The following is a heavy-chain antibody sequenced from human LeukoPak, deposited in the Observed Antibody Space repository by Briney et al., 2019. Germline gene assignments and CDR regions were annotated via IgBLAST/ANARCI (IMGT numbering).Heavy chain of an antibody. Sequence: SETLSLTCTVSVGSISSYYWSWIRQPPGKGLEWIGYIYYSGSTNYNPSLKSRVTISVDTSKNQFSLKLSSVTAADTAVYYCARVDFTSFGVADNWFDPWGQGTLVTVSS. CDR2: IYYSGST. J-gene: IGHJ5*02. V-gene: IGHV4-59*01. D-gene: IGHD3-3*01. CDR1: VGSISSYY. CDR3: ARVDFTSFGVADNWFDP.